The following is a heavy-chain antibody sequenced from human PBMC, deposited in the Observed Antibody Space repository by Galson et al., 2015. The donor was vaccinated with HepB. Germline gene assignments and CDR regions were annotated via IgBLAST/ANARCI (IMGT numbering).Heavy chain of an antibody. J-gene: IGHJ3*02. CDR1: GFTFSSYS. V-gene: IGHV3-48*01. CDR2: ISSSSSTI. Sequence: SLRLSCAASGFTFSSYSMNWVRQAPGKGLEWVSYISSSSSTIYYADSVKGRFTISRDNAKSSLYLQMNSLRAGDTAVYYCARGARSLHDAFDIWGQGTMVTVSS. CDR3: ARGARSLHDAFDI.